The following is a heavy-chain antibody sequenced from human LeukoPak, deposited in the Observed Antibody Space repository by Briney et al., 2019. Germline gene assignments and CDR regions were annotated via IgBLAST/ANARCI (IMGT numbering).Heavy chain of an antibody. CDR2: INSDGSSP. V-gene: IGHV3-74*01. D-gene: IGHD2-15*01. CDR1: GFTFSSYW. Sequence: GGSLRLSCIASGFTFSSYWMRWVRQAPGKGLVWVSRINSDGSSPSYADSVKGRFTISRDNSKNTLYVQMNNLSAEDTAVYYCVRETSGSFPYWGQGTLVTVSS. J-gene: IGHJ4*02. CDR3: VRETSGSFPY.